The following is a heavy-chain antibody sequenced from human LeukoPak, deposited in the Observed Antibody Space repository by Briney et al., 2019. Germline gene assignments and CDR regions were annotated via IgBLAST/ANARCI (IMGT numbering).Heavy chain of an antibody. CDR1: GFTFSNYA. D-gene: IGHD6-25*01. J-gene: IGHJ6*02. CDR3: AKSLIIAAAPGMDV. Sequence: KSGGSLRLSCAASGFTFSNYAMSWVRQAPGKGLEWVSAISGSGGSTYYADSVKGRFTISRDNSKNTLYLQMNSLRAEDTAVYYCAKSLIIAAAPGMDVWGQGTTVTVSS. CDR2: ISGSGGST. V-gene: IGHV3-23*01.